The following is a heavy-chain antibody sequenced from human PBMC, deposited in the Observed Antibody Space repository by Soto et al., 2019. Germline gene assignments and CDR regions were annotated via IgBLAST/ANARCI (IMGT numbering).Heavy chain of an antibody. Sequence: GASVKVSCKASGYTFTGYYMHWVRQAPGQGLEWMGWINPNSGGTNYAQKFQGWVTMTRDTSISTAYMELSRLRSDDTAVYYCARAGYSSGSAFDIWGQGTMVTVSS. D-gene: IGHD6-19*01. CDR1: GYTFTGYY. CDR3: ARAGYSSGSAFDI. CDR2: INPNSGGT. V-gene: IGHV1-2*04. J-gene: IGHJ3*02.